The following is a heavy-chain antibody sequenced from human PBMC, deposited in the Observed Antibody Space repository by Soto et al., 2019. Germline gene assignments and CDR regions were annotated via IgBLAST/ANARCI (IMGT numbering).Heavy chain of an antibody. CDR2: FYYTGST. D-gene: IGHD3-10*01. V-gene: IGHV4-30-4*01. CDR1: GGSISSGDYY. J-gene: IGHJ4*02. CDR3: ARVGGFGATTIDY. Sequence: QVQLQESGPGLVKPSPTLSLTCTVSGGSISSGDYYWSWIRQPPGKGLEWIGYFYYTGSTYYNPSLKSLVTISVDKSMNQFAMKLSSVTAEDTAVYYCARVGGFGATTIDYWGQGTLVTVSS.